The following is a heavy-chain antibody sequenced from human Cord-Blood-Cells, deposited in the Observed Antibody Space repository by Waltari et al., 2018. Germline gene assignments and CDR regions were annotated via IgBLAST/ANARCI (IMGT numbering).Heavy chain of an antibody. CDR2: SYHCGST. Sequence: QVQLQVSGPGLVKPSETLPLPCAVYGYSNSSGYYLGCIRQPPGKGLEWIGSSYHCGSTYYNPSLKSRVTISVDTSKNQFSLKLSSVTAADTAVYYCARIEAYDFWSGYFDYWGQGTLVTVSS. CDR1: GYSNSSGYY. J-gene: IGHJ4*02. D-gene: IGHD3-3*01. V-gene: IGHV4-38-2*01. CDR3: ARIEAYDFWSGYFDY.